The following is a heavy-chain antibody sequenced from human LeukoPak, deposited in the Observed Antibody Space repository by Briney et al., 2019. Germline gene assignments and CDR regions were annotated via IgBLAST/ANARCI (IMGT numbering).Heavy chain of an antibody. CDR1: GFTFSSYG. CDR3: AKPLLTNWYFDL. D-gene: IGHD2-15*01. V-gene: IGHV3-23*01. J-gene: IGHJ2*01. Sequence: GGFLRLSCAASGFTFSSYGMSWVRQAPGKGLEWVSAISGSGGSTYYADSVKGRFTISRDNSKNTLYLQMNSLRAEDTAVYYCAKPLLTNWYFDLWGRGTLVTVSS. CDR2: ISGSGGST.